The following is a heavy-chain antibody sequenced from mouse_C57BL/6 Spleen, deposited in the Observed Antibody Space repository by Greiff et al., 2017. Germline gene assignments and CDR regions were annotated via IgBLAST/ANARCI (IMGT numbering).Heavy chain of an antibody. J-gene: IGHJ3*01. CDR2: IRRKSSNYAT. CDR3: VRERDVAWFAY. V-gene: IGHV10-3*01. Sequence: EVQLVESGGGLVQPKGSLKLSCAASGFTFNTYAMHWVRQAPGKGLEWVARIRRKSSNYATYYADSVKDRFTISRDDSQSMLYLRMNNLKTEDTAMYCCVRERDVAWFAYWGQGTLVTVSA. D-gene: IGHD3-3*01. CDR1: GFTFNTYA.